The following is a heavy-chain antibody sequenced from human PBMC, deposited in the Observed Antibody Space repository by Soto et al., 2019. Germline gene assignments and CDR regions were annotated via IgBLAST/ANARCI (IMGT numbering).Heavy chain of an antibody. J-gene: IGHJ4*01. CDR3: ASYGSGSYYY. V-gene: IGHV1-3*04. D-gene: IGHD3-10*01. CDR2: IDTVTANT. CDR1: GYIFTTYA. Sequence: ASVKVSCKASGYIFTTYAIHWVRQAPGQRLEWMGWIDTVTANTKYSQKFQGRVTFTRDTSASTAYMELGSLRPEDTAIYYCASYGSGSYYYWG.